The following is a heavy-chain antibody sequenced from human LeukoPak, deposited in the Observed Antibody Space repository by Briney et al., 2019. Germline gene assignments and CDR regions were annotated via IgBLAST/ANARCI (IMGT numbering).Heavy chain of an antibody. CDR1: GGSISSGGYY. D-gene: IGHD3-3*01. CDR3: ARVRGKASYYDFWSGYHNWFDP. Sequence: PSQTLSLTCTVSGGSISSGGYYWSWIRQHPGKGLEWIGYIYYSGSTYYNPSLKSRVTISVDTSKNQFSLKLSSVTAADTAVYYCARVRGKASYYDFWSGYHNWFDPWGQGTLVTVSS. CDR2: IYYSGST. J-gene: IGHJ5*02. V-gene: IGHV4-31*03.